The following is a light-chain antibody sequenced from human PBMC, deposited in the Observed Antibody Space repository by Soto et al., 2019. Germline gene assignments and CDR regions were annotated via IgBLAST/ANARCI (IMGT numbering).Light chain of an antibody. CDR3: CSYAGSSTLWV. J-gene: IGLJ1*01. CDR1: SSDVGSYNL. CDR2: EVS. Sequence: QSVLTQPASVSGSPGQSITISCTGTSSDVGSYNLVSWYQQHPGKAPKLMIYEVSKRPSGVSNRFSGSKSGNTASLTISGLQAEDEADYYCCSYAGSSTLWVFGTGTQLTVL. V-gene: IGLV2-23*02.